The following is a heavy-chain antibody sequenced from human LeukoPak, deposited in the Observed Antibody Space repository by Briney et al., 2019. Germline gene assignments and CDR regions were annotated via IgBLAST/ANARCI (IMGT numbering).Heavy chain of an antibody. CDR3: ARGYNWNSFDY. D-gene: IGHD1-7*01. CDR2: ISSSSSTI. Sequence: HPGGPLRLSCAASGFTFSSYSMNWVRQAPGKGLEWVSYISSSSSTIYYADSVKGRFTISRDNAKNSLYLQMNSLRAEDTAVYYCARGYNWNSFDYWGQGTLVTVSS. CDR1: GFTFSSYS. V-gene: IGHV3-48*04. J-gene: IGHJ4*02.